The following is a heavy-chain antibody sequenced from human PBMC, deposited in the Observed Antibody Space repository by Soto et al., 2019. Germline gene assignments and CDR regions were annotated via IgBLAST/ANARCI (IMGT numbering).Heavy chain of an antibody. CDR1: GGTFSSYS. D-gene: IGHD6-6*01. J-gene: IGHJ5*02. CDR3: ARRAARLNLFDP. V-gene: IGHV1-69*13. CDR2: IIPIFGTA. Sequence: SVNVSSKASGGTFSSYSISWVRPAPGQGLEWMGGIIPIFGTANYAQKFKGRVTITADESTSTAYMELSSLRSEDTAVYYCARRAARLNLFDPWGQGTRDTVSS.